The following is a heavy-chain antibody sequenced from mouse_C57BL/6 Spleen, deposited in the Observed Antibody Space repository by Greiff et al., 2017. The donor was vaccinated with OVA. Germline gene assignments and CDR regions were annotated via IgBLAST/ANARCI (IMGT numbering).Heavy chain of an antibody. CDR2: IHPNSGST. V-gene: IGHV1-64*01. CDR1: GYTFTSYW. CDR3: ARFSVRGYAMDY. J-gene: IGHJ4*01. Sequence: VQLQQPGAELVKPGASVKLSCKASGYTFTSYWMHWVKQRPGQGLEWIGMIHPNSGSTNYNEKFKSKATLTVDKSSSTAYMQLSSLTSEDSAVYYCARFSVRGYAMDYWGQGTSVTVSS.